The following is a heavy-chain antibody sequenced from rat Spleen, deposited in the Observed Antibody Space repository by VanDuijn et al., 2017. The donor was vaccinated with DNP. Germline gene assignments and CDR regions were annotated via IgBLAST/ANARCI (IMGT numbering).Heavy chain of an antibody. V-gene: IGHV5-7*01. D-gene: IGHD1-11*01. CDR2: ISYDGSNT. CDR1: RFTFSDYN. CDR3: ARGGGAGYYFDY. J-gene: IGHJ2*01. Sequence: EVQLVESGGGLVQPGRSLKLSCTASRFTFSDYNMAWVRQAPRKGLEWVAAISYDGSNTYYRDSVKGRFTISRDNAKSTLYLQMDSLRSEDTATYYCARGGGAGYYFDYWGQGVMVTVSS.